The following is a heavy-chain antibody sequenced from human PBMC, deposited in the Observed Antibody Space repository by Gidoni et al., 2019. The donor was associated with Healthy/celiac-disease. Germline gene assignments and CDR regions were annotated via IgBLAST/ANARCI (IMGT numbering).Heavy chain of an antibody. Sequence: EVQLVESGGGLVQPGRSLRLSCAASGFTFDDYAMHWVRHAPGKGLAWVSGISWTSGSIGYADSVKGRFTISRDNAKNSLYLQMNSLRAEDTALYYCAKGSEGAGILGFDYWGQGTLVTVSS. J-gene: IGHJ4*02. V-gene: IGHV3-9*01. CDR2: ISWTSGSI. CDR1: GFTFDDYA. CDR3: AKGSEGAGILGFDY. D-gene: IGHD6-19*01.